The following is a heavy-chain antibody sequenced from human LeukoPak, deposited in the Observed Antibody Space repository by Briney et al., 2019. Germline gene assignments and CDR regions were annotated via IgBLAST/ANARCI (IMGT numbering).Heavy chain of an antibody. V-gene: IGHV3-30*02. CDR3: ARDFSGYFDYYYYMDV. CDR2: IRYDGSNK. Sequence: GGSLRLSCAASGFTFSSYGMHWVRQAPGKGLEWVAFIRYDGSNKYYADSVKGRFTISRDNSKNTLYLQMNSLRAEDTAVYYCARDFSGYFDYYYYMDVWGKGTTVTVSS. J-gene: IGHJ6*03. CDR1: GFTFSSYG. D-gene: IGHD5-12*01.